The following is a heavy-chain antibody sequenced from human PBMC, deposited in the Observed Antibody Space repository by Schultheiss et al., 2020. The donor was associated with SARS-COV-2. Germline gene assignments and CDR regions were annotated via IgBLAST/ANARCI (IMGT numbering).Heavy chain of an antibody. CDR3: AITMVQGVITTPFDY. J-gene: IGHJ4*02. V-gene: IGHV1-69*13. CDR2: IIPIFGTA. CDR1: GYTFTSYA. D-gene: IGHD3-10*01. Sequence: SVKVSCKASGYTFTSYAISWVRQAPGQGLEWMGGIIPIFGTANYAQKFQGRVTITADESTSTAYMELSSLRSEDTAVYYCAITMVQGVITTPFDYWGQGTLVTVSS.